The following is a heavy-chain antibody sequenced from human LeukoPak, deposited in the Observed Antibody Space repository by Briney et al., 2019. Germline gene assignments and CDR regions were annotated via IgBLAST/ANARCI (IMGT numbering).Heavy chain of an antibody. CDR3: ARKAGYCSSTSCSHYWYFDL. J-gene: IGHJ2*01. CDR1: GGSFSGYY. D-gene: IGHD2-2*01. V-gene: IGHV4-34*01. CDR2: INHSGST. Sequence: PSETLSLTCTVYGGSFSGYYWSWIRQPPGKGLGWIGEINHSGSTNYNPSLKSRVAISVDTSKNQFSLRVSSVTAADTAVYYCARKAGYCSSTSCSHYWYFDLWGRGTLVTVSS.